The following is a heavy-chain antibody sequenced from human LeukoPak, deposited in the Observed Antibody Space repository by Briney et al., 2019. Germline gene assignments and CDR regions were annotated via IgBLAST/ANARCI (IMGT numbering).Heavy chain of an antibody. V-gene: IGHV3-53*01. J-gene: IGHJ4*02. CDR1: GFTVSSNY. CDR2: ISSGGST. CDR3: ARDSTAAGIDY. Sequence: GGSLRLSCAASGFTVSSNYMSWVRRAPGKGLEWVLVISSGGSTYYADSMKGRFTISRDNSKNTLYLQVSSLRAEDTAVYCCARDSTAAGIDYWGQGTLVAVSS. D-gene: IGHD6-13*01.